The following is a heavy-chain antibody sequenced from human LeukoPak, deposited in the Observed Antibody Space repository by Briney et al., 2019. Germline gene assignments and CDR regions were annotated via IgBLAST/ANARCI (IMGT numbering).Heavy chain of an antibody. D-gene: IGHD6-19*01. J-gene: IGHJ6*03. Sequence: GGSLRLSCAAAGFTFSSYDIHWVRQAPGKGLEWVAFIRYDGSNKYYADSVRGRFTISRDNSKNTLYLQMNSLRAEDTAVYFCAKGSKAVLFTRDHYMDVWGKGTTVTISS. CDR3: AKGSKAVLFTRDHYMDV. CDR1: GFTFSSYD. CDR2: IRYDGSNK. V-gene: IGHV3-30*02.